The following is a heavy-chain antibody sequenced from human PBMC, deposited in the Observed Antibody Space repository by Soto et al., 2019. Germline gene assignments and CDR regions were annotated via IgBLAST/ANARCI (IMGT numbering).Heavy chain of an antibody. CDR1: GFTFSGSA. V-gene: IGHV3-73*01. D-gene: IGHD5-12*01. J-gene: IGHJ4*02. Sequence: GSLRLSCAASGFTFSGSAMHWVRQASGKGLEWVGRIRSKAKSYATAYAASVNGRFTISRDDSRNTAYLQMNSLKTEDTAVYYCTSSGYDTFIDSWGQGTLATVSS. CDR2: IRSKAKSYAT. CDR3: TSSGYDTFIDS.